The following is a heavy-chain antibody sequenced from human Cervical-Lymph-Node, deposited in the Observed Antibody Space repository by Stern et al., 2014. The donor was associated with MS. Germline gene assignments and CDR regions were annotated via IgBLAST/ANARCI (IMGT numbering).Heavy chain of an antibody. CDR1: GFSLSTSGMR. CDR2: IDWDDDK. V-gene: IGHV2-70*04. J-gene: IGHJ5*02. Sequence: QITLKESGPALVKPTQTLTLTCTFSGFSLSTSGMRVSWIRQPPGKALEWLGRIDWDDDKFYSTSLDTRLTISKDTSKNQVVLTMTNMDPVDTATYYCARVNYDSSGYGGNWFDPWGQGTLVTVSS. D-gene: IGHD3-22*01. CDR3: ARVNYDSSGYGGNWFDP.